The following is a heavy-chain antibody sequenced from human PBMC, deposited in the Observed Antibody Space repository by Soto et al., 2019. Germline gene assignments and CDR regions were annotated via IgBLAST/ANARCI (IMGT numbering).Heavy chain of an antibody. J-gene: IGHJ4*02. CDR2: FSPIFGTP. CDR1: GGTFSSYT. V-gene: IGHV1-69*01. Sequence: QVQLVQSGAEVKKPGASVTVSCKASGGTFSSYTISWVRQAPGQGLEWMAGFSPIFGTPIYAQKFQDRVTITADDSTMTAYMEMNRLTSEDTAVYYCARVVVGSRLSLDYWGQGTLVTISS. D-gene: IGHD1-26*01. CDR3: ARVVVGSRLSLDY.